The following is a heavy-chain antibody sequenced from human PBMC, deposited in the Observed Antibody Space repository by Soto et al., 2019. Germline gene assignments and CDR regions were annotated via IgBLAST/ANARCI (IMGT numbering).Heavy chain of an antibody. J-gene: IGHJ4*02. CDR3: ARTYPIAVAGIYYFDC. CDR1: GGSISSSSNY. V-gene: IGHV4-39*01. D-gene: IGHD6-19*01. CDR2: IYYSGST. Sequence: LSATLSLTCTVSGGSISSSSNYWGWIRQPPGKGLEWIGSIYYSGSTYYNPSLKSRVTISVDTSKNQFSLKLSSVTAADTALYYCARTYPIAVAGIYYFDCWGQGTLVTVS.